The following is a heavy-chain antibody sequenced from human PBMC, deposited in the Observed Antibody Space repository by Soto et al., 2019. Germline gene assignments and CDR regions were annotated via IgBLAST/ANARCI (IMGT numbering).Heavy chain of an antibody. V-gene: IGHV4-30-2*01. CDR2: IDRSGST. Sequence: TKPLTSPVSGDSIRSGGYSWRWIRQPPGKGLEWVGYIDRSGSTYYNPSLQSRVTISVDRSSHQFSLSLTSVTAADTAFYYCARDGAWRGFDVWCQGTPVT. D-gene: IGHD1-26*01. CDR3: ARDGAWRGFDV. J-gene: IGHJ6*02. CDR1: GDSIRSGGYS.